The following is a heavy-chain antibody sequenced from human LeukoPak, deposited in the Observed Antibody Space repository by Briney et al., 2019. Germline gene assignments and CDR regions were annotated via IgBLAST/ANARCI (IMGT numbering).Heavy chain of an antibody. D-gene: IGHD1-26*01. CDR3: ARDTSGSYPPEYLQH. V-gene: IGHV4-59*01. CDR2: IYYSGST. CDR1: GGSISTYY. Sequence: SETLSLTCTVSGGSISTYYWTWIRQPPGKGLEWIGYIYYSGSTNYNPSLKSRVTISVDTSKNQFSLKLSSVTAADTAVYYCARDTSGSYPPEYLQHWGQGTLVTVSS. J-gene: IGHJ1*01.